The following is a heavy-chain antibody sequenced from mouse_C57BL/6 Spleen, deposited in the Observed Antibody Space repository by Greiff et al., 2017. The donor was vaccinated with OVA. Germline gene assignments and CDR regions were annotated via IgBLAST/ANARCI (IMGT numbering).Heavy chain of an antibody. D-gene: IGHD4-1*01. CDR3: ANNWDDGWFAY. J-gene: IGHJ3*01. CDR2: INPNNGGT. V-gene: IGHV1-26*01. Sequence: VQLQQSGPELVKPGASVKISCKASGYTFTDYYMNWVKQSHGKSLEWIGDINPNNGGTSYNQKFKGKATLTVDKSSSTAYMELRSLTSEDSAVYYCANNWDDGWFAYWGQGTLVTVSA. CDR1: GYTFTDYY.